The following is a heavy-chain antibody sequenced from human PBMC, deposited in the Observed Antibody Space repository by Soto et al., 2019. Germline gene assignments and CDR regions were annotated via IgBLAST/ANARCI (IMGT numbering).Heavy chain of an antibody. CDR2: LSYDGSNK. Sequence: QVQLVESGGGVVQPGRSLRLSCAASGFTFSSYAMHWVRQAPGKGLEWVAVLSYDGSNKYYADSVKGRFTISRDNSKNTLYLQMNGLRAEDTAVYHCASDWDGEIAPRQPFDYWGEGTLVTVSS. J-gene: IGHJ4*02. D-gene: IGHD3-10*01. CDR3: ASDWDGEIAPRQPFDY. CDR1: GFTFSSYA. V-gene: IGHV3-30-3*01.